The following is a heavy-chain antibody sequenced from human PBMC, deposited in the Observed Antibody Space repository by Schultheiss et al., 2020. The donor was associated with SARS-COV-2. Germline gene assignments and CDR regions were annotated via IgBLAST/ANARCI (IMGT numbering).Heavy chain of an antibody. CDR3: ARIDYSSPDDNYYYGLYV. D-gene: IGHD6-19*01. V-gene: IGHV4-34*01. CDR2: INHSGST. CDR1: GGSFSGYY. Sequence: SETLSLTCAVYGGSFSGYYWSWIRQPPGKGLEWIGEINHSGSTNYNPSLKSRVTISVDTSKNQFSLKLSSVTAADTAVYYCARIDYSSPDDNYYYGLYVWGQGTTVTVSS. J-gene: IGHJ6*02.